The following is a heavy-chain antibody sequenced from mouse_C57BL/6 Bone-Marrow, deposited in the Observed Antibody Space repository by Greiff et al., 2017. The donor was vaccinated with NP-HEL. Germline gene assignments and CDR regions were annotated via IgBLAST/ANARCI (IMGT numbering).Heavy chain of an antibody. V-gene: IGHV7-1*01. Sequence: EVKLMESGGGLVQSGRSLRLSCATSGFTFSDFYMEWVRQAPGKGLEWIAASRNKANDYTTEYSASVKGRFIVSRDTSQSILYLQMNALRAEDTAIYYCARDAKLGHYYAMDYWGQGTSVTVSS. J-gene: IGHJ4*01. CDR1: GFTFSDFY. CDR2: SRNKANDYTT. D-gene: IGHD4-1*01. CDR3: ARDAKLGHYYAMDY.